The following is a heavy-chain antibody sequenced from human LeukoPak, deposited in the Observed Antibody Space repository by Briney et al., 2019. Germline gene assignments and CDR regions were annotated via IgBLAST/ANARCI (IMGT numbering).Heavy chain of an antibody. J-gene: IGHJ4*02. Sequence: ASVKVSCKVSGYTLTELSMHWVRQAPGKGLEWMGGIIPIFGTANYAQKFQGRVTITADESTSTAYMELSSLRSEDTAVYYCASFSTSVDYWGQGTLVTVSS. CDR1: GYTLTELS. V-gene: IGHV1-69*13. CDR2: IIPIFGTA. D-gene: IGHD2-2*01. CDR3: ASFSTSVDY.